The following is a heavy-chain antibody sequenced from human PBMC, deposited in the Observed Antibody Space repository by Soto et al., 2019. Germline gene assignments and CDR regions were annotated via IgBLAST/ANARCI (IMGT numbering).Heavy chain of an antibody. J-gene: IGHJ6*02. CDR2: INGDGSFT. Sequence: GGSLRLSCAASGFTFSSYWMHWVRQVPGKGPVWVSRINGDGSFTSYADAVKGRFTISRDNAKNTLSLQMNSLRAEDTAVYYCARDYYRFNSGYGFSMDVWGQGTTVTVSS. V-gene: IGHV3-74*01. D-gene: IGHD5-12*01. CDR1: GFTFSSYW. CDR3: ARDYYRFNSGYGFSMDV.